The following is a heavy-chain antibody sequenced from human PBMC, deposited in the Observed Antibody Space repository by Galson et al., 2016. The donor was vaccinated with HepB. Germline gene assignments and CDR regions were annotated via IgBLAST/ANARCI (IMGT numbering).Heavy chain of an antibody. V-gene: IGHV1-3*01. CDR2: INAGNANT. J-gene: IGHJ4*02. CDR3: ARGFEVQLERGYIDN. Sequence: SVKVSCKASGYHFSSFAIHWVRQAPGQSLEWMRWINAGNANTKLSQKFQGRASIIRDTPATTVYLELGSLRSEDTAVYYCARGFEVQLERGYIDNWGQGTLVTVSS. CDR1: GYHFSSFA. D-gene: IGHD1-1*01.